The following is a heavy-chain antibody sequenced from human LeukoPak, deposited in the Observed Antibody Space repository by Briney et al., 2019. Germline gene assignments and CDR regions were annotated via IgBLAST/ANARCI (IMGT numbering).Heavy chain of an antibody. J-gene: IGHJ5*02. V-gene: IGHV4-34*01. CDR2: INHSGST. D-gene: IGHD3-10*01. CDR3: ARHPSPSYYGSGSYRNWFDP. CDR1: GGTFSGYY. Sequence: SETLSLTCAVYGGTFSGYYWSWIRQPPGKGLEWIGEINHSGSTNYNPSLKSRVTISVDTSKNQFSLKLSSVTAADTAVYYCARHPSPSYYGSGSYRNWFDPWGQGTLVTVSP.